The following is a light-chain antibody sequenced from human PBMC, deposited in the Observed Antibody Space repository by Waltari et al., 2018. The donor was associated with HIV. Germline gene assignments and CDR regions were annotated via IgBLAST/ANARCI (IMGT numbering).Light chain of an antibody. CDR3: QSHDTSLTGPCV. CDR2: GNS. J-gene: IGLJ1*01. Sequence: SVLTQPPSVSGSPGPRVTISCTGSSANIGAGFDVHWYQQLPGRAPKLLIYGNSNRPAGVPGRCSGSKSGASASLAINGLQAEDEADYYCQSHDTSLTGPCVFGTGTKVTVL. V-gene: IGLV1-40*01. CDR1: SANIGAGFD.